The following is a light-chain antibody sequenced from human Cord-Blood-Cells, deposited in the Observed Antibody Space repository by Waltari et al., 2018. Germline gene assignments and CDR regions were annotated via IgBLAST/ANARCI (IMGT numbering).Light chain of an antibody. Sequence: QSALTQPASVSGSPGPSITISRTGTSSDVGGYNYVSWYQQHPGKAPKLMIYDVSNRPSGVSNRFSGSKSGNTASLTISGLQAEDEADYYCSSYTSSSHAVFGGGTQLTVL. CDR1: SSDVGGYNY. CDR2: DVS. CDR3: SSYTSSSHAV. J-gene: IGLJ7*01. V-gene: IGLV2-14*01.